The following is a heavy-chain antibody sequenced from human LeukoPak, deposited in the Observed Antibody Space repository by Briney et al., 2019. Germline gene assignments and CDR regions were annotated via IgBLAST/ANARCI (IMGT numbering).Heavy chain of an antibody. CDR3: ARDSLGSGGSPLDY. V-gene: IGHV1-24*01. CDR2: FDPEDGET. Sequence: ASVKVSCKVSGYTLTELSMHWVRQAPGKGLEWMGGFDPEDGETIYAQKFQGRVTMTEDTSTDTAYMELSSLRSEDTAVYYCARDSLGSGGSPLDYWGQGTLVTVSS. D-gene: IGHD2-15*01. J-gene: IGHJ4*02. CDR1: GYTLTELS.